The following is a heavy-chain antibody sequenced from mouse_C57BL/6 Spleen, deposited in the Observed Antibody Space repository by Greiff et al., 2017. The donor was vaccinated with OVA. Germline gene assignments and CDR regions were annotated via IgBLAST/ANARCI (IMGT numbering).Heavy chain of an antibody. V-gene: IGHV1-55*01. CDR2: IYPGSGST. D-gene: IGHD3-1*01. CDR1: GYTFTSYW. CDR3: ARGLSRGYYFDY. Sequence: VKLQQPGAELVKPGASVKMSCKASGYTFTSYWITWVKQMPGQGLEWIGDIYPGSGSTNYNEKFKSKATLTVDTSSSTAYMQLSSLTSEDSAVYYCARGLSRGYYFDYWGQGTTLTVSS. J-gene: IGHJ2*01.